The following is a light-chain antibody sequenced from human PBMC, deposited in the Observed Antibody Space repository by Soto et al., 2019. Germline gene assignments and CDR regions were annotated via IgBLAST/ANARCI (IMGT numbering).Light chain of an antibody. Sequence: EIVLTHFPGTLSLSPGERATLSCRASQSVINNYLAWYQQKPGQAPRLVIFGASNRATGIPDRFSASGSGTEFTLTISRLEPEDVAVYYCQQYATSPLTFGHGTKVEI. V-gene: IGKV3-20*01. CDR2: GAS. CDR1: QSVINNY. CDR3: QQYATSPLT. J-gene: IGKJ1*01.